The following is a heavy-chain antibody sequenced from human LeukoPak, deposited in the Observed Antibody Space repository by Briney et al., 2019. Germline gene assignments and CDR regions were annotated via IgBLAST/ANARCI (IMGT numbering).Heavy chain of an antibody. J-gene: IGHJ3*02. CDR1: GGSISSYN. CDR3: ARYFDWPWAFDI. D-gene: IGHD3-9*01. V-gene: IGHV4-59*01. CDR2: IYYSGST. Sequence: PSETLSLTCTVSGGSISSYNCSWIRQPPGKGLEWIGYIYYSGSTNYNPSLKSRVTISVDTSKNQSSLKLSSVTAADTAVFYCARYFDWPWAFDIWGLGTMVTVSS.